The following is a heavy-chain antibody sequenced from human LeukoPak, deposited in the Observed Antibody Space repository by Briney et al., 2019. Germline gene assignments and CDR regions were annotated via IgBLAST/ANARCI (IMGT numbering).Heavy chain of an antibody. V-gene: IGHV4-30-2*02. CDR1: GGSISSGGYS. J-gene: IGHJ6*02. Sequence: SETLSLTCTVSGGSISSGGYSWSWIRQPPGKGLEWIGYIYHSGSTYYNPSLKSRATISVDTSKNQFSLKLSSVTAADTAVYYCARNHVYYYDSSGYYAMDVWGQGTTVTVSS. CDR2: IYHSGST. CDR3: ARNHVYYYDSSGYYAMDV. D-gene: IGHD3-22*01.